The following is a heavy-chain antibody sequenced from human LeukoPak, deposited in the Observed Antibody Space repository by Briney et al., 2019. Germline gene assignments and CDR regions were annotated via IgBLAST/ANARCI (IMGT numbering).Heavy chain of an antibody. V-gene: IGHV1-18*01. J-gene: IGHJ6*03. CDR3: ARVTGWQNKNYYYYMDV. CDR1: GYTFTSYG. CDR2: ISAYNGNT. Sequence: ASVTVSCKASGYTFTSYGISWVRQAPGQGLEWMGWISAYNGNTNYAQKLQGRVTMTTDTSTSTAYMELRSLRSDDTAVYYCARVTGWQNKNYYYYMDVWGKGTTVTISS. D-gene: IGHD1-20*01.